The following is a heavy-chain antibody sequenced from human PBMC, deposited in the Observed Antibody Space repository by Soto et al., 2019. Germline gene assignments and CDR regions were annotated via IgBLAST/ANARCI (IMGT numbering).Heavy chain of an antibody. V-gene: IGHV3-30*18. CDR3: AKDQYYYDSSGYAGVSDY. Sequence: QVQLVESGGGVVQPGRSLRLSCAASGFTFSSYGMHWVRQAPGKGLEWVAVISYDGSNKYYADSVKGRFTISRDNSKNTLYLQMNSLRAEDTAVYYCAKDQYYYDSSGYAGVSDYWGQGTLVTVSS. J-gene: IGHJ4*02. CDR1: GFTFSSYG. CDR2: ISYDGSNK. D-gene: IGHD3-22*01.